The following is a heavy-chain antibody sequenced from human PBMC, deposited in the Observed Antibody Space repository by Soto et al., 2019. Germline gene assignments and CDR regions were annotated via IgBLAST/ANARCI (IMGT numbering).Heavy chain of an antibody. J-gene: IGHJ3*02. CDR1: GFTFSNFA. CDR2: ISSNGGST. D-gene: IGHD6-13*01. CDR3: ARDKLNLAAAGTGAFDI. Sequence: GGSLRLSCAASGFTFSNFAMHCVRQAPGKGLEYVSAISSNGGSTYYANSVKGRFTISRDNSKNTLYLQMGSLRAEDMAVYYCARDKLNLAAAGTGAFDIWGQGTMVTVSS. V-gene: IGHV3-64*01.